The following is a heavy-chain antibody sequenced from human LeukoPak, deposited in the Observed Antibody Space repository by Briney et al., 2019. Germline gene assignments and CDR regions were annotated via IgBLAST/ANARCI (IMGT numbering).Heavy chain of an antibody. V-gene: IGHV3-66*01. CDR3: ARGQIHLLRNYFDF. J-gene: IGHJ4*02. D-gene: IGHD5-18*01. CDR1: GFIVSHKY. Sequence: AGGSLRLSCAASGFIVSHKYMAWVRQAPGKGLEWLSIIYTGGNTVSAESVKGRFSISRDDSRNTVHLQMNNLRDNDTVVYYCARGQIHLLRNYFDFGGRGPRVAVSS. CDR2: IYTGGNT.